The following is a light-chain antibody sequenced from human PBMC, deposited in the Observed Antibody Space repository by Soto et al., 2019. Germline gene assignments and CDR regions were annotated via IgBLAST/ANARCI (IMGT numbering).Light chain of an antibody. Sequence: QSVLTQPPSASGTPGQRVTISCSGSSSNIGSNYVYWYQQLPGTAPKLLIYRNNQRPSGVPDRFYGSKSGTSASLAISGLRSEDEAAYYCAAWDDSLSGPVFGGGTKLTVL. CDR2: RNN. V-gene: IGLV1-47*01. J-gene: IGLJ2*01. CDR3: AAWDDSLSGPV. CDR1: SSNIGSNY.